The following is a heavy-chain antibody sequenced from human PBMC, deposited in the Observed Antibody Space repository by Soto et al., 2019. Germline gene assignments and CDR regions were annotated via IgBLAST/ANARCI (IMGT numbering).Heavy chain of an antibody. CDR2: INYSGST. CDR1: GGSFSGYY. J-gene: IGHJ4*02. CDR3: ARLDSTVTFDY. V-gene: IGHV4-34*01. Sequence: SETLSLTCAVYGGSFSGYYWSWIRQPPGKGLEWIGDINYSGSTYYNPSLKSRVTISVDTSKNQFSLKLSSVTAADTAVYYCARLDSTVTFDYWGQGTLVTVSS. D-gene: IGHD4-4*01.